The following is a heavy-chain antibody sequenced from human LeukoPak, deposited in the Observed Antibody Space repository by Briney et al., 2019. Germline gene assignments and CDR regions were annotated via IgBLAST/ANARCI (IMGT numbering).Heavy chain of an antibody. D-gene: IGHD1-26*01. CDR2: VSNSGSK. J-gene: IGHJ4*02. CDR1: GGSISSSSYY. Sequence: SETLSLTCTVSGGSISSSSYYWGWIRQPPGKGLEWIGSVSNSGSKHYNPSLKSRVTVFVDTSKNQFSLRLSSVTAADTAVYYCARVWEPKGTGTYYFDYWGQGALVTVSS. V-gene: IGHV4-39*01. CDR3: ARVWEPKGTGTYYFDY.